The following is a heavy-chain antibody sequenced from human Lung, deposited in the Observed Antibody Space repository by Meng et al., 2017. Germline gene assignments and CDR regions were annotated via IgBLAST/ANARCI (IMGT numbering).Heavy chain of an antibody. CDR2: INHSGST. J-gene: IGHJ4*02. Sequence: QVQLQQWGAGLLKASDTLSLTCVVSGGSFSDYYWSWIRQPAGKGLEWIGEINHSGSTNYNPSLESRATISVDTSQNNLSLKLSSVTASDSAVYYCARGPTTMAHDFDYWGQGTLVTVSS. CDR1: GGSFSDYY. V-gene: IGHV4-34*01. CDR3: ARGPTTMAHDFDY. D-gene: IGHD4-11*01.